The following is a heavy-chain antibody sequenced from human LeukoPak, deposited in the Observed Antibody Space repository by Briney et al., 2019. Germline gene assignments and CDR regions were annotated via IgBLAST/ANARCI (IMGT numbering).Heavy chain of an antibody. V-gene: IGHV3-23*01. CDR3: AGDKTTGGWYEFDY. Sequence: GGSLRLSCAASGFTFSSYAMSWVRQAPGKGLEWVSAISGSGGSTYYADSVKGRFTISRDTSKNTVSLQMNSLRAEDTAVYYCAGDKTTGGWYEFDYWGQGTLVAVSS. CDR1: GFTFSSYA. D-gene: IGHD6-19*01. J-gene: IGHJ4*02. CDR2: ISGSGGST.